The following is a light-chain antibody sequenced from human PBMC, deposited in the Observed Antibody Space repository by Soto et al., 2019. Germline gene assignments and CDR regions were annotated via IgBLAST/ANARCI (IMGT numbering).Light chain of an antibody. V-gene: IGLV1-47*01. CDR1: SSSIGSNY. CDR3: ATWDGSLSGPV. J-gene: IGLJ2*01. CDR2: RNN. Sequence: QSVPTQPPSASGTPGQRVTISCSGSSSSIGSNYVYWYQQFPGTAPKLLIYRNNQRPSGVPDRFSGSKSGTSASLAISGLRSEDEADYYCATWDGSLSGPVVGGGTKLTVL.